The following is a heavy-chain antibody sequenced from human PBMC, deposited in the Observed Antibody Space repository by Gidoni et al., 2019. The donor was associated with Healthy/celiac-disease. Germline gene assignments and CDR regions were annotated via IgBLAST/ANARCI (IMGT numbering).Heavy chain of an antibody. Sequence: QVTLRESGPALVKPTQTLTLTCTFSGFSLSTSGMCVSWIRQPPGKALDWLALIDWDDDKYYSTSLKTRLTISKDTSKNQVGLTMTNRDPVDTATYYCARSVPGSWRYGMDVWGQGTTGTVSS. CDR3: ARSVPGSWRYGMDV. D-gene: IGHD6-13*01. CDR1: GFSLSTSGMC. J-gene: IGHJ6*02. CDR2: IDWDDDK. V-gene: IGHV2-70*01.